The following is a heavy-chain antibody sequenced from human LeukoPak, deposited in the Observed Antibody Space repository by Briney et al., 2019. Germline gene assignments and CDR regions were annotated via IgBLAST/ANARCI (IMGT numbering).Heavy chain of an antibody. Sequence: PSETLSLTCTVSGGSISSSSYHWGWIRQPPGKGLEWIGSIYYSGSTYYNPSLKSRVTISVDKSKNRFSLKLSSVTAADTAVYYCARVSPPYYGSGSYIDYWGQGTLVTVSS. CDR2: IYYSGST. CDR3: ARVSPPYYGSGSYIDY. CDR1: GGSISSSSYH. V-gene: IGHV4-39*07. J-gene: IGHJ4*02. D-gene: IGHD3-10*01.